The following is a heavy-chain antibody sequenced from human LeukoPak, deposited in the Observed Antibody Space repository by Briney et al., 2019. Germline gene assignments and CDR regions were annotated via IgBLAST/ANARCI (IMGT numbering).Heavy chain of an antibody. CDR1: GYTFTSYG. J-gene: IGHJ6*03. CDR3: ARNRGITIFGVVAYYYYMDV. Sequence: GASVKVSCKASGYTFTSYGISWVRQAPGQGLEWMGWISAYNGNTNYAQELQGRVIMTAYTSTSTAYMKFWSLKSDDTAAYYCARNRGITIFGVVAYYYYMDVWGKGTTVTVSS. CDR2: ISAYNGNT. D-gene: IGHD3-3*01. V-gene: IGHV1-18*01.